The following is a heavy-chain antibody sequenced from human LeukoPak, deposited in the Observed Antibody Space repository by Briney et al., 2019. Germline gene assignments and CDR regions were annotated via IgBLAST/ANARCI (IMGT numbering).Heavy chain of an antibody. Sequence: GGSLRLSCAASGFTFSSFWMHWVRQPPGKGLVWVSRITSDGSSTRSADSVKGRFTTSRDNAKNTLYFQLNSLRVEDTATYFCARDLGDGTPFDYWGQGTLVTVSS. V-gene: IGHV3-74*01. CDR3: ARDLGDGTPFDY. J-gene: IGHJ4*02. CDR1: GFTFSSFW. CDR2: ITSDGSST. D-gene: IGHD1-7*01.